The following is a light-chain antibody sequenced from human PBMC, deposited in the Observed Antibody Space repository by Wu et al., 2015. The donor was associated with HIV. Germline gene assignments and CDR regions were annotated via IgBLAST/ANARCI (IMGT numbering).Light chain of an antibody. Sequence: IQLTQSPSSLPASIGDKVTITCRASQDISSYLAWYQQKPGEAPKLLIYTATTLQGGVSSRFSGTGSGTDFALTITNLQPEDFATYYCQHLNKFPITFGGGTKLEIK. CDR2: TAT. J-gene: IGKJ4*01. V-gene: IGKV1-9*01. CDR1: QDISSY. CDR3: QHLNKFPIT.